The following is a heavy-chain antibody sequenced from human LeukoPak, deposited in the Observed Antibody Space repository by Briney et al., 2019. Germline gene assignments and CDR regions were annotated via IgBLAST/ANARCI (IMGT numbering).Heavy chain of an antibody. J-gene: IGHJ4*01. CDR3: ARVPSYDYVWATSWD. CDR2: IIPILGIA. CDR1: EGTFSSYA. Sequence: ASVKVSCKASEGTFSSYAISWVRQAPGQGLEWMGRIIPILGIANYAQKFQGGVTITADKSTSTAYMELSSLRSEDTAVYYCARVPSYDYVWATSWDWGHGTLVTVSS. V-gene: IGHV1-69*04. D-gene: IGHD3-16*01.